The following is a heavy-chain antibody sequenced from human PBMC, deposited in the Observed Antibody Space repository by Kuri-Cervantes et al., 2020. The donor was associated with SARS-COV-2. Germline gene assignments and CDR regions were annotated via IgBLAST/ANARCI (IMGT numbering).Heavy chain of an antibody. V-gene: IGHV4-34*01. D-gene: IGHD6-19*01. CDR2: INHSGST. CDR1: GGSFSGYY. CDR3: ARGRYSSYYYYYMDV. J-gene: IGHJ6*03. Sequence: SETLSLTCAVYGGSFSGYYWSWIRQPPGKGLEWIGEINHSGSTNYNPSLKSRVTMSVDTSKNQLSLKVSSVTAADTAVYYCARGRYSSYYYYYMDVWGKGTTVTVSS.